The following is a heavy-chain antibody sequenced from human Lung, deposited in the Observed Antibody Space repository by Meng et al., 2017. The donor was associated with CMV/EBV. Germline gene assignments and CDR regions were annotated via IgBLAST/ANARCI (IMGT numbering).Heavy chain of an antibody. CDR1: GFSFSKHW. CDR3: VTDQDRLGGI. J-gene: IGHJ3*02. D-gene: IGHD5-12*01. CDR2: INVYGSEK. Sequence: SCVSSGFSFSKHWRSWVRQAPGKGLEYLANINVYGSEKYYMDSVKGRFTISRDNAKNSLFLQMNSLRAEATAVYYCVTDQDRLGGIWGQGTMVTVSS. V-gene: IGHV3-7*01.